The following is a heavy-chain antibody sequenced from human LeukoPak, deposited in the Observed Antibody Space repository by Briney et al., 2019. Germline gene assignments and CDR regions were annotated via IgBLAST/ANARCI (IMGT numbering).Heavy chain of an antibody. CDR1: GYTFTSYY. D-gene: IGHD2-2*01. Sequence: GASVKVSCKASGYTFTSYYMHWVRQAPGQGLEWMGIISPSGGSTSYAQKFQGRVTMTRDTSISTAYMELSRLRSDDTAVYYCARDEDIVVVPAARIGYWGQGTLVTVSS. J-gene: IGHJ4*02. CDR3: ARDEDIVVVPAARIGY. V-gene: IGHV1-46*01. CDR2: ISPSGGST.